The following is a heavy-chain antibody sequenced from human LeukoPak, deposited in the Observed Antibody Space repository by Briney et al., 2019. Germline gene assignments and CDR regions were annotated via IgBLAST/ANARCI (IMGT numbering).Heavy chain of an antibody. D-gene: IGHD5-12*01. Sequence: GGSLRLSCAASGFTFSSYDMNWVRQAPGKGLEWVAYISETRGTMYYADSVKGRFTISRDNAKNSLYLQMNSLRAEDTAVYYCAREYIGSDYFDYWGQGTLVTV. CDR3: AREYIGSDYFDY. CDR2: ISETRGTM. CDR1: GFTFSSYD. V-gene: IGHV3-48*03. J-gene: IGHJ4*02.